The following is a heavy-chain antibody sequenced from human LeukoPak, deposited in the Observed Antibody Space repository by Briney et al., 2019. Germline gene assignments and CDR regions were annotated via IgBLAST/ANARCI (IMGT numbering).Heavy chain of an antibody. J-gene: IGHJ6*02. Sequence: GGSLRLSCAASGFTVSSNYMSWVRQAPGKGLEWVSVIYSGGSTYYADSVKGRFTISRHNSKNTLYLQMNSLRAEDTAVYYCARVRTTPPYYYGMDVWGQGTTVTVSS. V-gene: IGHV3-53*04. CDR3: ARVRTTPPYYYGMDV. CDR1: GFTVSSNY. CDR2: IYSGGST. D-gene: IGHD3-22*01.